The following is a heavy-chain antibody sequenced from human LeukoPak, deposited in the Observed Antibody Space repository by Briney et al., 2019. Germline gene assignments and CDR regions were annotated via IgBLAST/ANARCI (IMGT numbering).Heavy chain of an antibody. Sequence: SQTLSLTCAISGDSVSSNSAAWNWVRQSPSRGLEWLGRTYHRSKWYSEYALSVRSRISIDPDTSNNQFSLQLNSVTPEDTAVYYCARTNGYLDYWGQGILVTVSS. CDR2: TYHRSKWYS. V-gene: IGHV6-1*01. CDR1: GDSVSSNSAA. J-gene: IGHJ4*02. CDR3: ARTNGYLDY. D-gene: IGHD4-17*01.